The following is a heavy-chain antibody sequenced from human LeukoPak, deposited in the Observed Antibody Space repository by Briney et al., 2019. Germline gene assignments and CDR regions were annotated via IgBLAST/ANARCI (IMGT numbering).Heavy chain of an antibody. CDR2: INPNSGGT. CDR1: GGTFSSYA. V-gene: IGHV1-2*06. D-gene: IGHD3-10*01. J-gene: IGHJ5*02. Sequence: ASVKVSCKASGGTFSSYAISWVRQAPGQGLEWVGRINPNSGGTNYAQEFQGRVTMTRDTSISTAYMELSRLRSDDTAVYYCARDRMSMVRGVIAWFDPWGQGTLVTVSS. CDR3: ARDRMSMVRGVIAWFDP.